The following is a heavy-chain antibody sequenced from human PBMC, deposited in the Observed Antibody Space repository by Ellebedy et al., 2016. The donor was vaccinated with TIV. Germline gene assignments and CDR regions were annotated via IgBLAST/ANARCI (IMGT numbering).Heavy chain of an antibody. J-gene: IGHJ5*02. CDR2: IYPGDSDT. D-gene: IGHD1-26*01. V-gene: IGHV5-51*01. CDR3: ARAGSSSVYNWFNP. CDR1: GYSFTSYW. Sequence: KVSXXGSGYSFTSYWIGWVRQMPGKGLEWMGIIYPGDSDTRYSPSFQGQVTISADKSISTAYLQWSSLKASDTAMYYCARAGSSSVYNWFNPWGQGTLVTVSS.